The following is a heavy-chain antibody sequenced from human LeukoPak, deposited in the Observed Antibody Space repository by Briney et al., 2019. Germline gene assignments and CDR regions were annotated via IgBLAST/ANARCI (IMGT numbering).Heavy chain of an antibody. CDR2: MHHSGST. Sequence: SETLSLTCTVSGYSISSGYYWGWIRQPPGKGLEWIGTMHHSGSTYYNPSLKSRVTISVDTSKNQFSLKLNSVTAADTAVYYCARRPHCSTTTCYTRWFDSWGQGTLVTVSS. D-gene: IGHD2-2*02. CDR1: GYSISSGYY. V-gene: IGHV4-38-2*02. CDR3: ARRPHCSTTTCYTRWFDS. J-gene: IGHJ5*01.